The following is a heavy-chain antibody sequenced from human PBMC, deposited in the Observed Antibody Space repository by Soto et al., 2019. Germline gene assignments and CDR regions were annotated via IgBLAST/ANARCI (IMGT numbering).Heavy chain of an antibody. CDR2: INPNSGGT. V-gene: IGHV1-2*02. Sequence: ASVKVSCKTSGSTFNGYFMHWVRQAPGQGLEWMGWINPNSGGTNYAQKFQGRVTMTRDTSINTAYLELNSLRSDDTAVYYCARERGYSYGYPYWGQGTLVTVSS. J-gene: IGHJ4*02. CDR3: ARERGYSYGYPY. D-gene: IGHD5-18*01. CDR1: GSTFNGYF.